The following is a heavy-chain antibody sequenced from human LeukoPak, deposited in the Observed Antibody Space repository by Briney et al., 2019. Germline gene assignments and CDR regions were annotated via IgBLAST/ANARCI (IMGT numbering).Heavy chain of an antibody. V-gene: IGHV4-34*01. J-gene: IGHJ5*02. CDR1: GGSFSGYY. Sequence: KPSETLSLTRAVYGGSFSGYYWNWIRQPPLKGLEWIGEINHSGNTNYNPSLKSRVTISVDTSKNQFSLKLSSVTAADTAVYYCVRRRRILPFDPWGQGTLVTVSS. D-gene: IGHD2-15*01. CDR2: INHSGNT. CDR3: VRRRRILPFDP.